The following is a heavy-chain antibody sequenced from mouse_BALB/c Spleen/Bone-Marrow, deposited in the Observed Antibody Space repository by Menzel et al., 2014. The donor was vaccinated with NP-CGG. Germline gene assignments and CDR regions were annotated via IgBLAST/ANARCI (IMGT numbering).Heavy chain of an antibody. J-gene: IGHJ2*01. Sequence: EMQLQQSGAELVKPGASVKLSCTASGFNIXDTYMHWVKQRPEQGLEWIGRIDPANGNTKYDPKFQGKATITADTSSNTAYLQLSSLTSEDTAVYYCASYVYGYYFDYWGQGTTLTVSS. D-gene: IGHD2-2*01. CDR1: GFNIXDTY. V-gene: IGHV14-3*02. CDR3: ASYVYGYYFDY. CDR2: IDPANGNT.